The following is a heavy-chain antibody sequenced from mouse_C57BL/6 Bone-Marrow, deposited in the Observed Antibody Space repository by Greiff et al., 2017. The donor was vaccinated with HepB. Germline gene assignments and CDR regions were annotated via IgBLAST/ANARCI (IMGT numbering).Heavy chain of an antibody. V-gene: IGHV1-55*01. Sequence: VQLQQPGAELVKPGASVKMSCKASGYTFTSYWITWVKQRPGQGLEWIGDIYPGSGSTNYNEKFKSKATLTVDTSSSTAYMQLSSLTSEDSAVYYCARGYYSNYHWYFDVWGTGTTVTVSS. CDR3: ARGYYSNYHWYFDV. CDR1: GYTFTSYW. CDR2: IYPGSGST. D-gene: IGHD2-5*01. J-gene: IGHJ1*03.